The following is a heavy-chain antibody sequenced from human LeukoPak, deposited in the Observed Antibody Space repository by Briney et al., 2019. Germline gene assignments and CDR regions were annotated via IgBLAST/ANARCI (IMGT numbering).Heavy chain of an antibody. CDR1: GYTFTYYY. V-gene: IGHV1-2*02. Sequence: GASVKVSCKASGYTFTYYYIHWVRQAPGHGPEWMGWINPHSGGTNYAQKSRGRVTMTTDTSLSTAYMELSSLTSDDAAVYCCARDLHQLGTGLDYWGQGTLLTVSS. D-gene: IGHD1-1*01. CDR3: ARDLHQLGTGLDY. CDR2: INPHSGGT. J-gene: IGHJ4*02.